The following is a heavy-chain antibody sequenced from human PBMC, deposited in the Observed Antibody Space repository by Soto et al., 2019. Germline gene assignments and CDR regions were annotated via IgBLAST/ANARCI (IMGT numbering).Heavy chain of an antibody. V-gene: IGHV5-51*01. J-gene: IGHJ6*02. CDR1: GYSFTSYW. CDR2: IYPGDSDT. CDR3: ARHEYSSSPGVYYYRMDV. Sequence: GQSLKISCKGSGYSFTSYWIGWVRQMPGKXLEWMGIIYPGDSDTRYSPSFQGQVTISADKSISTAYLQWSSLKASDTAMYYCARHEYSSSPGVYYYRMDVWGQGTTVTVSS. D-gene: IGHD6-6*01.